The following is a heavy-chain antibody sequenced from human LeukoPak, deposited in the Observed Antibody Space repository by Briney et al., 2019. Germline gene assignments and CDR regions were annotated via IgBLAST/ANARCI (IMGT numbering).Heavy chain of an antibody. Sequence: GGSLRLSCAASGFTFSSYSMNWVRQAPGKGLEWVSYISSSNSYIYYADSVKGRFTISGDNAKNSLYLQMNSLRAEDTAVYYCARVRSGWYEDYWGQGTLVTVSS. CDR3: ARVRSGWYEDY. D-gene: IGHD6-19*01. CDR2: ISSSNSYI. CDR1: GFTFSSYS. J-gene: IGHJ4*02. V-gene: IGHV3-21*01.